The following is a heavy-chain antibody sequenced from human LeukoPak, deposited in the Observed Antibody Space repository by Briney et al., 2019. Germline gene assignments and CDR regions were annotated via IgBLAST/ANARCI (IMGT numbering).Heavy chain of an antibody. V-gene: IGHV4-39*01. CDR2: LSHAGNT. D-gene: IGHD2-2*01. CDR3: ARHNAPRRVGFDF. J-gene: IGHJ4*02. Sequence: RTSETQTLTCSVSGDSVRNDFYYWGWIRQPPGKGLEWVACLSHAGNTWYNPSLESRLSISVDTSKNQFSLKFSSVTAADTALYWCARHNAPRRVGFDFWGPGILVTVSS. CDR1: GDSVRNDFYY.